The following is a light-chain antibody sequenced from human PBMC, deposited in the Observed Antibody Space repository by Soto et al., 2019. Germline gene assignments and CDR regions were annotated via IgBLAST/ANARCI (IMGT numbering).Light chain of an antibody. CDR2: DAS. Sequence: ELVVTQSTGTLALSRRGRAALSCTASETVRSHLLDWYQPKPGQAPRLLIYDASNRAPGIPARFSGSGSGTELTLPIRSLQSDDFAVYHCPPYNNWPPPFGHGRRLEFK. CDR3: PPYNNWPPP. J-gene: IGKJ5*01. CDR1: ETVRSH. V-gene: IGKV3-15*01.